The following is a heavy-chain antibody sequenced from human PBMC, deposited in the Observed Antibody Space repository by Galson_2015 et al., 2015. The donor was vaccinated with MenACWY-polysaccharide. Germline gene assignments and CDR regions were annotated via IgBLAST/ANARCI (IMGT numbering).Heavy chain of an antibody. CDR2: ISADGSNK. D-gene: IGHD3-10*01. CDR1: EFTFRSHA. V-gene: IGHV3-30-3*01. Sequence: SLRLSCAASEFTFRSHAMHWVRQAPGKGLEWVAVISADGSNKYYADSVKGRFTISRDNSENRLSLQVNSLRAEDTAVYYCASGGYSGSGANLYYFDFWGQGTLVTASS. CDR3: ASGGYSGSGANLYYFDF. J-gene: IGHJ4*02.